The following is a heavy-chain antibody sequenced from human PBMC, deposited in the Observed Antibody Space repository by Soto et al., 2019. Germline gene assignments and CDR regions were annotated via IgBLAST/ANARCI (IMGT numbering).Heavy chain of an antibody. CDR2: ISGSGGST. D-gene: IGHD2-8*01. Sequence: EVQLLESGGGFVQPGGSLRLSCAAAGFTFTDYVMTWVRQAPGKGLDWVSSISGSGGSTYYTDSVKGRFTISRDNSKNTLYLQMHSLRAEDTAVYYCAKDRGGVLAPSYFDNWGQGTLVTVSS. V-gene: IGHV3-23*01. CDR3: AKDRGGVLAPSYFDN. J-gene: IGHJ4*02. CDR1: GFTFTDYV.